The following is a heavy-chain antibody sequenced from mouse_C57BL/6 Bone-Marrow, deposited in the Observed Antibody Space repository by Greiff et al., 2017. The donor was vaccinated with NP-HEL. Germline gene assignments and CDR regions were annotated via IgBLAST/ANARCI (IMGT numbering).Heavy chain of an antibody. V-gene: IGHV1-81*01. Sequence: QVQLQQSGAELARPGASVKLSCKASGYTFTSYGISWVKQRTGQGLEWIGEIYPRSGNTYYNEKFKGKATLTADKSSSTAYMELRSLTSEDSAVYFCARGRRLLLLFDYWGQGTTLTVSS. CDR2: IYPRSGNT. CDR3: ARGRRLLLLFDY. CDR1: GYTFTSYG. J-gene: IGHJ2*01. D-gene: IGHD2-3*01.